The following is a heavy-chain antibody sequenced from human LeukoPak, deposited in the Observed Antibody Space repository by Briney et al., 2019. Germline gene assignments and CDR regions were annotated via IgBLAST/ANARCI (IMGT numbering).Heavy chain of an antibody. D-gene: IGHD6-13*01. J-gene: IGHJ4*02. Sequence: PSETLSLTCTVSGGSISSYYWSWIRQPPGKGLEWIGSIYHSGSTYYKPSLKSRVTISLDTSKNQFSLKLSSVTAADTAVYYCARAYSPPQWSPFDYWGQGTLVTVSS. V-gene: IGHV4-59*12. CDR2: IYHSGST. CDR1: GGSISSYY. CDR3: ARAYSPPQWSPFDY.